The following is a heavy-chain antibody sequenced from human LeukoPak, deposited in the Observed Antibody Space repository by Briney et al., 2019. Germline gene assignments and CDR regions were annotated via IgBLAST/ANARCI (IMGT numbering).Heavy chain of an antibody. CDR3: ARVGYDILTGWTDYYYYYMDV. D-gene: IGHD3-9*01. Sequence: PSQTLSLTCAVYVGSFSGYYWSWIRQPPGKGLEWIGETHHSGSTNYNPSLKSRVTISVDTSKNQFSLKLSSVTAADTAVYYCARVGYDILTGWTDYYYYYMDVWGKGTTVTISS. J-gene: IGHJ6*03. CDR2: THHSGST. CDR1: VGSFSGYY. V-gene: IGHV4-34*01.